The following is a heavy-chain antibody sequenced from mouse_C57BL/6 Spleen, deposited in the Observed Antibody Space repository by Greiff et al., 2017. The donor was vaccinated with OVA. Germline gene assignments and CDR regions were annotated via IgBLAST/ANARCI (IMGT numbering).Heavy chain of an antibody. CDR2: IWTGGGT. D-gene: IGHD2-1*01. Sequence: VQLVESGPGLVAPSQSLSITCTVSGFSFTSYAISWVRQPPGKGLEWLGVIWTGGGTTYNSALKSRLSISTDNSRSQVILKMNSMQTDDTAGYCGARMGIYYCNMYYFDYWGQGTTLTVSS. V-gene: IGHV2-9-1*01. CDR3: ARMGIYYCNMYYFDY. J-gene: IGHJ2*01. CDR1: GFSFTSYA.